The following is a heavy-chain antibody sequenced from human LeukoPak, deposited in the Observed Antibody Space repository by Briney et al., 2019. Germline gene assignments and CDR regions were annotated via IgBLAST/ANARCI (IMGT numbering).Heavy chain of an antibody. CDR3: AKDPRVGSRVATPCH. CDR1: GFTFSSYA. V-gene: IGHV3-23*01. D-gene: IGHD5-24*01. J-gene: IGHJ4*02. Sequence: GGSLRLSCAASGFTFSSYAMSWVRQAPGKGLEWVSAISGSGGSTYYADSVKGRFTISRDNSKSTLFLQTNSLRAEDTAVYYCAKDPRVGSRVATPCHWGQGTLVTVSS. CDR2: ISGSGGST.